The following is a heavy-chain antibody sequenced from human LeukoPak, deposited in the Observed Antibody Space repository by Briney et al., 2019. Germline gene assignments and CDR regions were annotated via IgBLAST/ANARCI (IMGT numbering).Heavy chain of an antibody. D-gene: IGHD5-18*01. CDR3: ARAPRGYGYGTFDY. J-gene: IGHJ4*02. CDR2: INPNSGGT. CDR1: GYTFTGYY. Sequence: ASVKVSCKASGYTFTGYYMHWVRQAPGQGLEWMGWINPNSGGTNYAQKFQGWVTMTRDTSISTAYMELSRLRSDDTAVYYCARAPRGYGYGTFDYWGQGTLVTVSS. V-gene: IGHV1-2*04.